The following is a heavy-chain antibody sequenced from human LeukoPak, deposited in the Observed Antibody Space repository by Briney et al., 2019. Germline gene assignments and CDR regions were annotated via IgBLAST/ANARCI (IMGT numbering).Heavy chain of an antibody. CDR3: ARASGSYWWFDC. CDR2: VHPNSGDT. J-gene: IGHJ5*01. Sequence: ASVTVSCMASGYTFTDYYLHWVRQTPGQGLEWMGCVHPNSGDTNYAQKFQGSVTITRDTSISTAYMELNRLRSDDTAVYYCARASGSYWWFDCWGQGTLVTVSS. V-gene: IGHV1-2*02. CDR1: GYTFTDYY. D-gene: IGHD1-26*01.